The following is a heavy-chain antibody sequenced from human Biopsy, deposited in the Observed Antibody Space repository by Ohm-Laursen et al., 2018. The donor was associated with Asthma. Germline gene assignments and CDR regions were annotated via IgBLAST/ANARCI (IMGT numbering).Heavy chain of an antibody. J-gene: IGHJ3*02. CDR3: VRAGKDEAFDI. CDR1: GFSFSNFA. V-gene: IGHV3-30*01. Sequence: SLRLSCSASGFSFSNFAIHWVRQAPGKGLEWVGVISKDASTQDYADSVKGRFTMARDNSKNTLDLQMNSLREEDTVVYYCVRAGKDEAFDIWAKGQWSASLQ. CDR2: ISKDASTQ. D-gene: IGHD4-23*01.